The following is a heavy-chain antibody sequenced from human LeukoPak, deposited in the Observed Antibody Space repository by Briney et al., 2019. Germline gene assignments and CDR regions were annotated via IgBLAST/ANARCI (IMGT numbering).Heavy chain of an antibody. CDR1: GFIFSSHW. Sequence: GGSLRVSCAASGFIFSSHWMHWVRQTPGKGLVWVSRMNSDGSSITYADSVKGRFTISRDNAKNTLYLQMNSLRAEDTAVYYCARHRVLGGIDYWGQGTLVTVSS. V-gene: IGHV3-74*01. J-gene: IGHJ4*02. CDR3: ARHRVLGGIDY. D-gene: IGHD1-1*01. CDR2: MNSDGSSI.